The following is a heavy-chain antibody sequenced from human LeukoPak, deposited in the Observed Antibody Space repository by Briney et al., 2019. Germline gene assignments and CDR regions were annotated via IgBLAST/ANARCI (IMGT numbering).Heavy chain of an antibody. CDR1: GFTFSTYA. Sequence: GGSLRLSCAVSGFTFSTYAMSAVRQAPGTGLEWVSAISGSGGNTYYADSVKGRFTISRDNSKNTLYLQMNSLRVEDTATFYCAKLGYCSDDNCFYGMDAWGQGTTVTVSS. CDR3: AKLGYCSDDNCFYGMDA. CDR2: ISGSGGNT. J-gene: IGHJ6*02. D-gene: IGHD2-15*01. V-gene: IGHV3-23*01.